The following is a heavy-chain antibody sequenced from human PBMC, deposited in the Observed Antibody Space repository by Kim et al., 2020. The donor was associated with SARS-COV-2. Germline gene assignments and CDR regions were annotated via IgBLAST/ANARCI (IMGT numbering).Heavy chain of an antibody. Sequence: ASVKVSCKASGYTFTSYGISWVRQAPGQGLEWMGWISAYNGNTNYAQKLQGRVTMTTDTSTSTAYMELRSLRSDDTAVYYCARYSSSWYSHWFDPWGQGTLFTVSS. V-gene: IGHV1-18*01. CDR1: GYTFTSYG. J-gene: IGHJ5*02. CDR3: ARYSSSWYSHWFDP. CDR2: ISAYNGNT. D-gene: IGHD6-13*01.